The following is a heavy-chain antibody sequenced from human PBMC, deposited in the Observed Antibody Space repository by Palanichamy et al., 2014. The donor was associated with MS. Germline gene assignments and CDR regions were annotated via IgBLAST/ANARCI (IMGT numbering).Heavy chain of an antibody. V-gene: IGHV4-34*01. CDR3: ARNSPFGLDV. CDR2: IDGSGGT. Sequence: LQQWGPGLLRPSETLFLTCSLYGGSYDDGYFWDWIRQAPGMGLEWIGEIDGSGGTTYSPSLKSRVTISLDPSKRQFSLKLSSVTSADTAVYYCARNSPFGLDVWGRGTAVTVSS. CDR1: GGSYDDGYF. J-gene: IGHJ6*02.